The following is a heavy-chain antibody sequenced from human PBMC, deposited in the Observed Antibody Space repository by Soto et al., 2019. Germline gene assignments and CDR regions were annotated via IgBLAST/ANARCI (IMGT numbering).Heavy chain of an antibody. CDR1: GGSISSSNW. J-gene: IGHJ5*02. D-gene: IGHD3-10*01. Sequence: SETXSLTCAVSGGSISSSNWWSWGRQPPGKGLEWIGEIYHSGSTNYNPSLKSRVTISVDKSKNQFSLKLSSVTAADTAVYYCASSLYSGSGSYFRFDPWGQGTLVT. CDR3: ASSLYSGSGSYFRFDP. V-gene: IGHV4-4*02. CDR2: IYHSGST.